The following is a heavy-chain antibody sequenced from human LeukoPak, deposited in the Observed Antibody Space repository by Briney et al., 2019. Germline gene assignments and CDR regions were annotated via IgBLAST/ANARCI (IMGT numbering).Heavy chain of an antibody. V-gene: IGHV3-7*04. CDR1: GFTFSGFW. D-gene: IGHD6-19*01. Sequence: GGSLRLSCAASGFTFSGFWMSWVRQAPGKGLQWVANIKKDGSEKYYVDSVKGRFTISRDNAKNSVYPQMNSLRAEGTAVYYCAGGSGWLIDYWGQGTLVTVSS. CDR3: AGGSGWLIDY. CDR2: IKKDGSEK. J-gene: IGHJ4*02.